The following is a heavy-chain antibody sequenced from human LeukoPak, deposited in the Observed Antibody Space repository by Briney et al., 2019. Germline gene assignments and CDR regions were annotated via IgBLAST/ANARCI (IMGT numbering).Heavy chain of an antibody. V-gene: IGHV4-34*01. J-gene: IGHJ4*02. CDR1: GGSFSGYY. D-gene: IGHD3-10*01. Sequence: PSETLSLTCAVYGGSFSGYYWSWIRQPPGKGLEWIGEINHSGSTNYNPSLKSRVTISVDTSKNQFSLKLSSVTAADTAVYYCARDPYYYGSGSYFDYWGQGTLVTGSS. CDR2: INHSGST. CDR3: ARDPYYYGSGSYFDY.